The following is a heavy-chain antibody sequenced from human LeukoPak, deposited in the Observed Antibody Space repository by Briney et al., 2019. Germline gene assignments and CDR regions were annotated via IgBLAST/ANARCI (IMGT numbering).Heavy chain of an antibody. CDR1: GFTVSSNY. CDR3: AREVWYFDY. J-gene: IGHJ4*02. Sequence: GGSLRLSCAASGFTVSSNYMTWVRQAPGKGLQWVSVIYAGGNAYYADSVKGRFTISRDNSKNTVYLQMNSLRVEDTAIYYCAREVWYFDYWGQGTLVTVSS. V-gene: IGHV3-53*01. D-gene: IGHD1-14*01. CDR2: IYAGGNA.